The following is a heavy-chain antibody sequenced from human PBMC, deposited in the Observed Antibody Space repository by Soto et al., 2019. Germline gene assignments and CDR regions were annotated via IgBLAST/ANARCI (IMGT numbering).Heavy chain of an antibody. J-gene: IGHJ4*02. CDR1: GFTFSSYA. V-gene: IGHV3-23*01. D-gene: IGHD4-17*01. CDR2: ISGSGGST. Sequence: GGSLRLSCAASGFTFSSYAMSWVRQAPGQGLEWVSAISGSGGSTYYADSVKGRFTISRDNSKNTLYLQMNSLRAEDTAVYYCAKDPTLHGDLDYWGQGTLVTVSS. CDR3: AKDPTLHGDLDY.